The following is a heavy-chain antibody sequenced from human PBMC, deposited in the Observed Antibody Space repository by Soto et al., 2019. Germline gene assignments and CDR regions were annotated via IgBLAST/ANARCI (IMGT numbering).Heavy chain of an antibody. V-gene: IGHV3-23*01. Sequence: GGSLRLSCAASGFTFSSYAMSWVRQAPGKGLEWVSAISGSGGSTYYADSVKGRFTISRDNSKNTLYLQMNSLRAEDTAVYYCAKDSKGYYGSGNNWFDPWGQGTLVTVS. CDR2: ISGSGGST. CDR1: GFTFSSYA. J-gene: IGHJ5*02. CDR3: AKDSKGYYGSGNNWFDP. D-gene: IGHD3-10*01.